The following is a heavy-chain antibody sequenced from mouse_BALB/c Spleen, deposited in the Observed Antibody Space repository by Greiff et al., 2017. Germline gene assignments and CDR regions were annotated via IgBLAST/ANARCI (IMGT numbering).Heavy chain of an antibody. J-gene: IGHJ2*01. CDR3: ARVGSYPDY. V-gene: IGHV3-1*02. CDR1: GYSITSDYT. Sequence: DVKLQESGPDLVKPSQSLSLTCSVTGYSITSDYTWHWIRQFPGNKLEWMGYIHFSGGTNYNPSLKSRLSITRDTSKNQFFLQLISVTTEDTATYYCARVGSYPDYWGQGTTLTVSS. CDR2: IHFSGGT. D-gene: IGHD5-1-1*01.